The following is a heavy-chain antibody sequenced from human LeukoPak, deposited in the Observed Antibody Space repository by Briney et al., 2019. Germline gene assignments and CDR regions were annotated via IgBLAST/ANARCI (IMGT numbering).Heavy chain of an antibody. D-gene: IGHD2-15*01. V-gene: IGHV1-2*02. CDR3: ARVHEVVAFDY. Sequence: ASVKVSCKASGYTFTGYYMHWVRQAPGQGLEWMGWINPNSGGTNYAQKFKGRVTMTRDTSISTAYMELSRLRSDDTGVYYCARVHEVVAFDYWGQGTLVTVSS. CDR1: GYTFTGYY. J-gene: IGHJ4*02. CDR2: INPNSGGT.